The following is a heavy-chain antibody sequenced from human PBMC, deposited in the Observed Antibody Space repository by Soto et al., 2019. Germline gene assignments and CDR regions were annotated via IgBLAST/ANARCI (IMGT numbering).Heavy chain of an antibody. Sequence: GGSLRLSCAASGFTFSSYSMNWVRQAPGKVLEWVSYISSSSSTIYYADSVKGRFTISRDNAKNSLYLQMNSLRDEDTAVYYCARDFRIGFARYFDWLSREVGYGMDVWGQGT. V-gene: IGHV3-48*02. CDR1: GFTFSSYS. D-gene: IGHD3-9*01. CDR2: ISSSSSTI. J-gene: IGHJ6*02. CDR3: ARDFRIGFARYFDWLSREVGYGMDV.